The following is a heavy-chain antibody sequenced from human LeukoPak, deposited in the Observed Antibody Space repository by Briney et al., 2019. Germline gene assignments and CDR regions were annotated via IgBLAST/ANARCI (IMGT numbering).Heavy chain of an antibody. CDR3: ARGVGYSYAYHCDY. V-gene: IGHV3-66*02. J-gene: IGHJ4*02. CDR1: GFTFSSYW. D-gene: IGHD5-18*01. Sequence: GGSLRLSCAASGFTFSSYWMHWVRQAPGKGLVWVSIIYSGGITYYADSVKGRFTISRDNSKNTLYLQMNSLRAEDAALYYCARGVGYSYAYHCDYWGQGTLVTVSS. CDR2: IYSGGIT.